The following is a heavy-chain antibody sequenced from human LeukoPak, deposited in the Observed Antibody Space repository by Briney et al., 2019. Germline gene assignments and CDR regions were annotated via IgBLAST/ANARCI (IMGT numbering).Heavy chain of an antibody. CDR2: INPYSGAI. CDR1: GVTFTDEY. CDR3: ARDPKSQLLLDY. V-gene: IGHV1-2*02. Sequence: GASVKVSCKSSGVTFTDEYIHWVRQAPGQGLEWMGWINPYSGAINYAQKFQGRVTLTRDTSISTAYMELSRLTSGDTAVYYCARDPKSQLLLDYWGQGTLVTVSS. D-gene: IGHD2-2*01. J-gene: IGHJ4*02.